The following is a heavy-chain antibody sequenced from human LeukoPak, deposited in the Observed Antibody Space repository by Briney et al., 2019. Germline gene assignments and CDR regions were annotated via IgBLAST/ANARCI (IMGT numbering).Heavy chain of an antibody. CDR3: SRDGLDYYGSGSYRGFDY. CDR1: GFTFSSYW. J-gene: IGHJ4*02. Sequence: PGGSLRLSCVASGFTFSSYWMGWVRQAPGKGLEYIGFIRTKDFGGTTEYAASVKGRFTISRDDSKSIAYLQIHSLKSEDTAVYCCSRDGLDYYGSGSYRGFDYWGQGTLVTVSS. V-gene: IGHV3-49*04. CDR2: IRTKDFGGTT. D-gene: IGHD3-10*01.